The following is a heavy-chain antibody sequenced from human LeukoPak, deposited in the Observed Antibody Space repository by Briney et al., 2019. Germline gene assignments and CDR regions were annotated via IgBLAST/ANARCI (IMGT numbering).Heavy chain of an antibody. V-gene: IGHV3-23*01. CDR1: EFTFSSHA. Sequence: GGSLRLSCEASEFTFSSHAMNWVRQAPGKGLEWVSSISGGGESTYYADSVKGRFTVSRDNSKNTLYLQINSLRGEDTAVYYCAKGKYSSGGVPDYWGQGTLVTVSS. CDR3: AKGKYSSGGVPDY. D-gene: IGHD6-19*01. CDR2: ISGGGEST. J-gene: IGHJ4*02.